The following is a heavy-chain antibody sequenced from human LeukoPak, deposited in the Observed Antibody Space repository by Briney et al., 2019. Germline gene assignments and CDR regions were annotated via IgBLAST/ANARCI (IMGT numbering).Heavy chain of an antibody. CDR3: ARVNINNWHSCDY. Sequence: SETLSLTCTVAGGSISGYYWSWIRQPPGRGLEWIGHVRYNRESNYNASLESRVSMLVDTSKNQISLRLSSVTAADTAVYYCARVNINNWHSCDYWGQGTLVTVSS. J-gene: IGHJ4*02. CDR1: GGSISGYY. D-gene: IGHD1-1*01. V-gene: IGHV4-59*01. CDR2: VRYNRES.